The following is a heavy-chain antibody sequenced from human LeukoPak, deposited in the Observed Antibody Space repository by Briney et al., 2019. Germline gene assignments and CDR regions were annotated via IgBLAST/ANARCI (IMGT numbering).Heavy chain of an antibody. CDR3: AKGSFQGVTPNDY. D-gene: IGHD3-10*01. CDR1: GFTFSSYA. CDR2: ISGSGGST. V-gene: IGHV3-23*01. Sequence: GGSLRLSCAASGFTFSSYAMSWVRQAPGKGLEWVSAISGSGGSTYYADSVKGRCTISRDSSKNTLYLQMNSLRAEDTAVYYCAKGSFQGVTPNDYWGQGTLVTVSS. J-gene: IGHJ4*02.